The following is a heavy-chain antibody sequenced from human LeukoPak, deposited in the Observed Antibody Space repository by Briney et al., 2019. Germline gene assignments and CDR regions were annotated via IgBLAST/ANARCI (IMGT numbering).Heavy chain of an antibody. J-gene: IGHJ4*02. V-gene: IGHV4-34*01. CDR1: GGSFSGYY. Sequence: SETLSLTCAVYGGSFSGYYWSWIRQPPGKGLEWIGEINHSGSTNYNPSLKSRVTISVDTSKNQFSLRLSSVTAADTAVYYCANTLVGATDYWGQGTLVTVSS. CDR3: ANTLVGATDY. CDR2: INHSGST. D-gene: IGHD1-26*01.